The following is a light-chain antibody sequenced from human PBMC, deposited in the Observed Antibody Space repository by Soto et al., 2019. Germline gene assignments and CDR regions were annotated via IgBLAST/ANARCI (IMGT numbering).Light chain of an antibody. CDR3: LQYNTYPWT. CDR1: QSITW. Sequence: DIQMTQSPSTLSASVGDRVTITCRASQSITWLAWFQQKPGKAPEVLIYRASYLQSGVPSRFSGRGSGSEFTLTIGSLQPDDFATYYCLQYNTYPWTFGQGTKVEIK. V-gene: IGKV1-5*03. CDR2: RAS. J-gene: IGKJ1*01.